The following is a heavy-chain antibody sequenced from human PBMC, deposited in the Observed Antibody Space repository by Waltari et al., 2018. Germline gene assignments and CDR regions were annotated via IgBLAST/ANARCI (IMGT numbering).Heavy chain of an antibody. V-gene: IGHV4-30-4*08. CDR2: IYYSGST. J-gene: IGHJ6*03. CDR1: GGSISSGDYY. CDR3: AVNRAYGDYPNYYYYYMDV. Sequence: QVQLQESGPGLVKPSQTLSLTCTVSGGSISSGDYYWSWIRQPPGKGLEWIGYIYYSGSTYNNPSLKSRVTISVDTSKNQFSLKLSSVTAADTAVYYCAVNRAYGDYPNYYYYYMDVWGKGTTVTVSS. D-gene: IGHD4-17*01.